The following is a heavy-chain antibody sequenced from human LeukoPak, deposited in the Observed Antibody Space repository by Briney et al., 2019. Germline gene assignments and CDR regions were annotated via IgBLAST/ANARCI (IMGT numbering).Heavy chain of an antibody. CDR3: ARDQDSSGYPDY. D-gene: IGHD3-22*01. V-gene: IGHV4-59*01. Sequence: PSETLSLTCTVSGGSISSYYWSWIRQPPGKGLEWIGYIYYSGSTNYNPSLKSRVTISVDTSENQFSLKLSSVTAADTAVYYCARDQDSSGYPDYWGQGTLVTVSS. CDR1: GGSISSYY. J-gene: IGHJ4*02. CDR2: IYYSGST.